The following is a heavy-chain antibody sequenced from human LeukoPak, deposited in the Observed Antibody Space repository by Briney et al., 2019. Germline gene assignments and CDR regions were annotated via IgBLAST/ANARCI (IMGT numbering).Heavy chain of an antibody. CDR2: ISFDGSNK. CDR3: AKDDSSGYYPEAFDS. V-gene: IGHV3-30*18. CDR1: GFTFSSYG. J-gene: IGHJ4*02. Sequence: GGSLRLSCAASGFTFSSYGMHWVRQAPGKGLEWVAVISFDGSNKYYADSVKGRFTISRDNSKNTLYLQMNSLRIEDPAVYYCAKDDSSGYYPEAFDSWGQGTLVSVSS. D-gene: IGHD3-22*01.